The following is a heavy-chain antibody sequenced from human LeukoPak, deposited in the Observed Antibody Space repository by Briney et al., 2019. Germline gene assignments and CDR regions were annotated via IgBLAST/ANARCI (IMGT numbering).Heavy chain of an antibody. J-gene: IGHJ4*02. CDR2: INWNGGST. CDR3: AKDTSTTVTTYSYFDY. V-gene: IGHV3-20*04. Sequence: GGSLRLSCAASGFTFDDYGMSWVRQAPGKGLEWVSGINWNGGSTGYTDSVKGRFTISRDNAKKSLYLQMNSLRPEDTALYYCAKDTSTTVTTYSYFDYWGQGTLVTVSS. CDR1: GFTFDDYG. D-gene: IGHD4-17*01.